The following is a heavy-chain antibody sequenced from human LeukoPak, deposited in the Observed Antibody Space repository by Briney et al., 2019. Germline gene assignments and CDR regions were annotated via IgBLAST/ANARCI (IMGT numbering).Heavy chain of an antibody. Sequence: SVKVSCKASGGTFSSYAISWVRQAPGQGLEWMGGIIPILGTANYAQKFQGRVTITADESTSTAYMELSSLRSEDTAVYYCARAGELELRDGYFDYWGQGTLVTVSS. D-gene: IGHD1-7*01. CDR3: ARAGELELRDGYFDY. CDR2: IIPILGTA. J-gene: IGHJ4*02. CDR1: GGTFSSYA. V-gene: IGHV1-69*01.